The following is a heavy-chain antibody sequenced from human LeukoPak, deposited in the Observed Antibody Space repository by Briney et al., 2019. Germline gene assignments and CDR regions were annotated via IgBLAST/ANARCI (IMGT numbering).Heavy chain of an antibody. J-gene: IGHJ4*02. CDR3: ARGGTTFEH. D-gene: IGHD1-1*01. V-gene: IGHV3-21*01. CDR1: GFTFSSYS. CDR2: ISSSSSYI. Sequence: PGGSLRLSRAASGFTFSSYSMNWVRQAPGKGLEWVSSISSSSSYIYSADSVKGRFTISRDNAKNSLYQQMNSLTAEDTAVYYCARGGTTFEHWGQGTLVTVSS.